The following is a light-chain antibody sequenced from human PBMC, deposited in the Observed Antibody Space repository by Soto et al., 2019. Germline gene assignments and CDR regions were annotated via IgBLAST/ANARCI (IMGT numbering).Light chain of an antibody. V-gene: IGLV2-14*03. CDR1: SSDVGGYNS. J-gene: IGLJ1*01. CDR3: SSYTSTSSYV. Sequence: QSGLTQPASGSGSPGQSITVSCTGTSSDVGGYNSVSWYQQHPGKPPKLIIYEVSNRPSGVSDRFSGSKSGNTASLTISGLQAEDEADYYCSSYTSTSSYVFATGTKVTVL. CDR2: EVS.